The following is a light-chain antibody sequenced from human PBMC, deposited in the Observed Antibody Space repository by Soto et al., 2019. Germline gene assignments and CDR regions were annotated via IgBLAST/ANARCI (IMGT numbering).Light chain of an antibody. CDR2: DAR. CDR3: QQCATSPLT. V-gene: IGKV3-20*01. J-gene: IGKJ4*01. CDR1: QSVGNNY. Sequence: EIVLTQSPGTLSLSPGERATLSCRASQSVGNNYLAWFQQKPGQAPRLLIYDARSRATGIPDRFSGSGSGTDFSLTISRLAPEDFAVYYCQQCATSPLTFGGGTKVEFK.